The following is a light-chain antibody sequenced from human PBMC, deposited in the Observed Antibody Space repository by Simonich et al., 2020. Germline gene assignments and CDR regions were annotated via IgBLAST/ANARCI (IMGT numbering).Light chain of an antibody. CDR3: SSYTSSSTYVV. CDR2: DVS. V-gene: IGLV2-14*01. CDR1: SSDGGGYNY. Sequence: QSALTQPASVSGSPGQSITISCTGTSSDGGGYNYVSWYQQHPGKAPKLMIYDVSKRPSGVSNRFSGSKYGNTASLTISGLQAEDEADYYCSSYTSSSTYVVFGGGTKLTVL. J-gene: IGLJ2*01.